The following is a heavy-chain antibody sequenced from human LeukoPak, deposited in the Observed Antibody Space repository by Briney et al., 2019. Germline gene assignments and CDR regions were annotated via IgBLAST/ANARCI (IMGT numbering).Heavy chain of an antibody. CDR2: INHSGST. CDR3: ARRGDYYGSGSYYNVHYSFDY. CDR1: GGSFSGYY. J-gene: IGHJ4*02. Sequence: PSETLSLTCAVYGGSFSGYYWSWIRQPPGKGLEWIGEINHSGSTNYNPSLKSRVTISVDTSKNQFSLKLSSVTAADTAVHYCARRGDYYGSGSYYNVHYSFDYWGQGTLVTVSS. D-gene: IGHD3-10*01. V-gene: IGHV4-34*01.